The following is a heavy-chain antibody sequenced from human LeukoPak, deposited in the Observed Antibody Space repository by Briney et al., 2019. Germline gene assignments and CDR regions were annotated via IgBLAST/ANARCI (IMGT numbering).Heavy chain of an antibody. CDR3: ARIVVVPSSPSEYYMDV. D-gene: IGHD3-22*01. CDR2: IYYSGST. Sequence: SETLSLTCTVSGGSISSSSYYWGWIRQPPGKGLEWIGSIYYSGSTYYNPSLKSRVTISVDTSKNQFSLKLSSVTAADTAVYYCARIVVVPSSPSEYYMDVWGKGTTVTVSS. CDR1: GGSISSSSYY. J-gene: IGHJ6*03. V-gene: IGHV4-39*07.